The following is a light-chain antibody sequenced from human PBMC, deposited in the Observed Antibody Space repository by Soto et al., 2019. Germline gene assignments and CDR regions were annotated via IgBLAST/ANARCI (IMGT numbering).Light chain of an antibody. V-gene: IGKV1-5*01. CDR3: QQLNSAPFT. CDR2: DVS. J-gene: IGKJ4*01. Sequence: DIQMTQSPSTLSASVGDRVTITCRASQSISGWLAWYQQKPGKAPKLLIYDVSSLESGVPSRFSGSGSGTYFTLTITSLQPEDFATYYCQQLNSAPFTFGGGTKVDIK. CDR1: QSISGW.